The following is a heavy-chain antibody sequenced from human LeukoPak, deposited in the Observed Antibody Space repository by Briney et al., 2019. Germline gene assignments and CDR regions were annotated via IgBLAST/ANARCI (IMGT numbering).Heavy chain of an antibody. CDR3: ARDQYYDSKGWFDP. V-gene: IGHV1-18*01. Sequence: ASVKVSCKASGGTFSSYAISWVRQAPGQGLEWMGWIGAYNGNTNYAQKLQGRVTMTTDTSTSTAYMELRSLRSDDTAVYYCARDQYYDSKGWFDPWGQGTLVTVSS. J-gene: IGHJ5*02. CDR2: IGAYNGNT. D-gene: IGHD3-22*01. CDR1: GGTFSSYA.